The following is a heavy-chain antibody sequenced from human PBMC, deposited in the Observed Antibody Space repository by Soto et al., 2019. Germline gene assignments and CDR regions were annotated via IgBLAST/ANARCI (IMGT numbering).Heavy chain of an antibody. V-gene: IGHV3-30*18. J-gene: IGHJ6*02. D-gene: IGHD7-27*01. Sequence: QVQLVESGGGVVQPGRSLRLSCAASGFTFSSYGMQWVRQAPGKGLEWVAVISYDVSNKYYADSVKGRFTISRDNSKITRYLQMNILRAEDTAVYYCAKDLLGPGRAYGMDVWGQGTTVTVSS. CDR3: AKDLLGPGRAYGMDV. CDR1: GFTFSSYG. CDR2: ISYDVSNK.